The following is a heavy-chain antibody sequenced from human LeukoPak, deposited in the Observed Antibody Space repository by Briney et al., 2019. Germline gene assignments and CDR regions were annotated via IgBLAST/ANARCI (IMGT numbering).Heavy chain of an antibody. CDR2: INHSGST. Sequence: SETLSLTCAVYGGSFSGYYWSWIRQPPGKGLEWIGEINHSGSTSYNPSLKSRVTISVDTSKNQFSLKLSSVTAADTAVYYCARQVYDSSGYSFDYWGQGTLVTVSS. V-gene: IGHV4-34*01. D-gene: IGHD3-22*01. J-gene: IGHJ4*02. CDR3: ARQVYDSSGYSFDY. CDR1: GGSFSGYY.